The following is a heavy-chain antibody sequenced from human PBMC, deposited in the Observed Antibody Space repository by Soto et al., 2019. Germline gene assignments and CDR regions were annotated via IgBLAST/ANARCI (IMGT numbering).Heavy chain of an antibody. D-gene: IGHD1-20*01. Sequence: QITLKESGPALVKPTQTLTLTCTFSGFSLSTSGVGVGWIRQPPGKALEWLALIYWDDDKRYSPSLKSRLTITMDTSKNQVVFTITNMDPVDTATYSCTHKPSPVYYFDYWGQGALVTVSS. CDR2: IYWDDDK. J-gene: IGHJ4*02. V-gene: IGHV2-5*02. CDR1: GFSLSTSGVG. CDR3: THKPSPVYYFDY.